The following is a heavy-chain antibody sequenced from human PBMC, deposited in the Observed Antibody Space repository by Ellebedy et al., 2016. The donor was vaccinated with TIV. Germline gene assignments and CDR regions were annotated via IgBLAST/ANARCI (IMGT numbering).Heavy chain of an antibody. CDR3: ARGGIGVGADY. CDR2: IYYGSA. D-gene: IGHD1-26*01. Sequence: SETMSLTCIVSGDSISSYYWNWIRQPPGKGLEWSGYIYYGSANYNPSLRSRVTMSLDTSKKQLSLKLSSVTAADTAVYYCARGGIGVGADYWGQGTLVTVSS. J-gene: IGHJ4*02. CDR1: GDSISSYY. V-gene: IGHV4-59*08.